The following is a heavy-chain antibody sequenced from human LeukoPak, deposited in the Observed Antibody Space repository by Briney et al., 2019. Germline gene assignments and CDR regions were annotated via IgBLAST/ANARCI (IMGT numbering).Heavy chain of an antibody. CDR1: GFTVSSNY. CDR2: IYSGGST. V-gene: IGHV3-53*01. CDR3: ARTGPRYSSSWYDY. J-gene: IGHJ4*02. Sequence: PGGSLRLSCAASGFTVSSNYMSWVRQAPGKGLVWVSVIYSGGSTYYADSVKGRFTISRDNSKNTLYLQMNSLRAEDTAVYYCARTGPRYSSSWYDYWGQGTLVTVSS. D-gene: IGHD6-13*01.